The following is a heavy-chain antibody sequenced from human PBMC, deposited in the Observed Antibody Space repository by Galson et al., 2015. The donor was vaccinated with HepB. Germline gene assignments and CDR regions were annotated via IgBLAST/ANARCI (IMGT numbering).Heavy chain of an antibody. V-gene: IGHV1-69*13. Sequence: SVKVSCKASGGTFSSYAISWVRQAPGQGLEWMGGIIPIFGTANYAQKFQDRVTITADESTSTAYMELSSLRSEDTAVYYCARLGCGGDCHYWFDPWGQGTLVTVSS. CDR2: IIPIFGTA. D-gene: IGHD2-21*01. CDR3: ARLGCGGDCHYWFDP. CDR1: GGTFSSYA. J-gene: IGHJ5*02.